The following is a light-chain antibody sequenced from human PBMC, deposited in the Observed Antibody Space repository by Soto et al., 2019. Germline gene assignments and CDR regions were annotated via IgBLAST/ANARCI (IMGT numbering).Light chain of an antibody. CDR2: SNT. CDR3: ASWYDGLSGHWV. Sequence: QSVLTQPPSVSGTPGQRVTISCSGSNSDIGTNYVYCYQHLQGTAPKLLIYSNTARPSAVPDRFSSSKSGTSGSLALSVLRSDAEDDYYCASWYDGLSGHWVFGGGTKVTVL. V-gene: IGLV1-47*02. CDR1: NSDIGTNY. J-gene: IGLJ3*02.